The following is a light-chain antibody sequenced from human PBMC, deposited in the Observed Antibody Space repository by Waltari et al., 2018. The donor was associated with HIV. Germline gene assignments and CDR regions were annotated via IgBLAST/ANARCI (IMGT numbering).Light chain of an antibody. CDR1: QSVSNNY. CDR3: QQYDNWPPWT. Sequence: EIVLTQSPGTLSLSPGERATLSCRASQSVSNNYLAWYQQKPGQAPRLLIDGASSRATGIPDRFSGSGSGTDFTLTISRLEPEDFAVYYCQQYDNWPPWTFGQGTKVEIK. J-gene: IGKJ1*01. V-gene: IGKV3-20*01. CDR2: GAS.